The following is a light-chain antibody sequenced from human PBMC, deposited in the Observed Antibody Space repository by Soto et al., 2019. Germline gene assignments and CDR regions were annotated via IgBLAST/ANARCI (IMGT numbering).Light chain of an antibody. CDR2: HDD. Sequence: QSVLTQPPSVSAAPRQRVTISCSGSSSNIGNNAVNWYQQLPGQAPRLLIYHDDLLPSGVSDRFSGSKSGTSASLVVSGLQSEDEADYYCAAWDDSLNVWVFGGGTKLTVL. CDR3: AAWDDSLNVWV. J-gene: IGLJ3*02. CDR1: SSNIGNNA. V-gene: IGLV1-36*01.